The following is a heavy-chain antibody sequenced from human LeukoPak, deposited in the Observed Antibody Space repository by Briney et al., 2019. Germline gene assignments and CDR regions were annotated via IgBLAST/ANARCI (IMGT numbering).Heavy chain of an antibody. V-gene: IGHV3-23*01. CDR1: GFTFSSYA. D-gene: IGHD4-17*01. J-gene: IGHJ4*02. CDR2: ISGSGGST. Sequence: GGSLRLSCAASGFTFSSYAMSWVRQAPGKGLEWVSDISGSGGSTYYADSVKGRFTISRDNSKNTLYLQMNSLRAEDTAVYYCARDKGPYGDYGDYWGQGTLVTVSS. CDR3: ARDKGPYGDYGDY.